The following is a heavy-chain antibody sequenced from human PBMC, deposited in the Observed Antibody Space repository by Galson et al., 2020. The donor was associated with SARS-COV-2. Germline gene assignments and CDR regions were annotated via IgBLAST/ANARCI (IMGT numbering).Heavy chain of an antibody. J-gene: IGHJ4*02. V-gene: IGHV4-34*01. CDR2: INHSGST. CDR1: GGSFSGYY. CDR3: ARDSAVAGIAT. Sequence: SETLSLTCAVYGGSFSGYYWSWIRQPPGKGLEWIGEINHSGSTNYNPSLKSRVTISVDTSKNQFSLKLSSVTAADTAVYYCARDSAVAGIATWGQGTLVTVSS. D-gene: IGHD6-19*01.